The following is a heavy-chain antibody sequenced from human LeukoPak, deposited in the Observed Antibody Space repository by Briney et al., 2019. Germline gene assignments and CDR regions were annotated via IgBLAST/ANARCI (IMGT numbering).Heavy chain of an antibody. CDR2: VYYGRTT. Sequence: SETLSLTCTVSAGSFISSSHHWGWIRQSPGKGLEWIGTVYYGRTTYYNPSLDGRVTISLDTSANHFSLQLNSVTAADTAVYYCVRHDGRGGAAMGAFDSWGQGSLVTVSS. J-gene: IGHJ5*01. V-gene: IGHV4-39*01. CDR3: VRHDGRGGAAMGAFDS. CDR1: AGSFISSSHH. D-gene: IGHD2-2*01.